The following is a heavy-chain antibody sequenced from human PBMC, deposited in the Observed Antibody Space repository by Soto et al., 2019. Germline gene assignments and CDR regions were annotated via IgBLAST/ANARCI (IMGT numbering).Heavy chain of an antibody. CDR1: GFTFSSNG. CDR3: TKGCSTSSNCYISDY. CDR2: MSNDGSHT. V-gene: IGHV3-30*18. Sequence: QVQLVESGGGVVQPGRSLRLSCAASGFTFSSNGMHWVRQAPGKGLEWVAVMSNDGSHTSYADSAKGRFTISRDNSKNTVYLQMNSLRAEDSGIYYCTKGCSTSSNCYISDYWGQGALVTVSS. J-gene: IGHJ4*02. D-gene: IGHD2-15*01.